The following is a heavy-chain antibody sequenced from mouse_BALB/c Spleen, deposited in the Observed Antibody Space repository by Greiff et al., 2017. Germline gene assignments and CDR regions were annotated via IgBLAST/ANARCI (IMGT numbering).Heavy chain of an antibody. D-gene: IGHD1-1*01. Sequence: VQLVESGGGLVKLGGSLKLSCAASGFTFSSYYMSWVRQTPEKRLELVAAINSNGGSTYYPDTVKGRFTISRDNAKNTLYLQMSSLKSEDTALYYCARHFITTVVATPFDYWGQGTTLTVSS. CDR2: INSNGGST. CDR3: ARHFITTVVATPFDY. J-gene: IGHJ2*01. V-gene: IGHV5-6-2*01. CDR1: GFTFSSYY.